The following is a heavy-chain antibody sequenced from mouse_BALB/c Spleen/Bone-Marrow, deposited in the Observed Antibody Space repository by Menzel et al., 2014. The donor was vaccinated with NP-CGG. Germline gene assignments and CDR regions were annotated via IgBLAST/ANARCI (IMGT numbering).Heavy chain of an antibody. Sequence: VKLVESGAELVRSGASVKLSCKASGYSFTSHWMNWVEPRPGKGLERIGMIHLSDSERRLNQKFKDKATLTVDNSSSTAYMQFSSPTSEDSAVYYCTSYDLTTRAFAYWGQGTLVSVSA. CDR2: IHLSDSER. J-gene: IGHJ3*01. V-gene: IGHV1-74*01. D-gene: IGHD3-3*01. CDR1: GYSFTSHW. CDR3: TSYDLTTRAFAY.